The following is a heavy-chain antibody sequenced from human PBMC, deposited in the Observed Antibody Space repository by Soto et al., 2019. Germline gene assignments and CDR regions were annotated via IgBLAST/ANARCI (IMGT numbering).Heavy chain of an antibody. CDR3: AKIRGYDLGSTTFQH. CDR2: ISGNGDTT. Sequence: EVQLLESGGGLVQPGGSLRLSCAASGFTFSSSAMSWVRQAPGKGLDWVPAISGNGDTTYYADSVKGRFTISRDIPKNTLYLQMNSLRAEDTAVYYCAKIRGYDLGSTTFQHWGQGTLVTVSS. V-gene: IGHV3-23*01. D-gene: IGHD5-12*01. J-gene: IGHJ1*01. CDR1: GFTFSSSA.